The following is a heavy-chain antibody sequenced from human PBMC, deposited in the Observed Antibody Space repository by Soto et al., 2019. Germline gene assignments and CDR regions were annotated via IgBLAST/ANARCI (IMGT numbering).Heavy chain of an antibody. CDR1: GGTFSSYA. Sequence: SVKVSCKASGGTFSSYAISWVLQAPGQGLEWMGGIIPIFGTANYAQKFQGRVTITADESTSTAYMELSSLRSEDTAVYYCARGNGRIAARPPYYYGMDVWGQGTTVTVSS. V-gene: IGHV1-69*13. J-gene: IGHJ6*02. D-gene: IGHD6-6*01. CDR3: ARGNGRIAARPPYYYGMDV. CDR2: IIPIFGTA.